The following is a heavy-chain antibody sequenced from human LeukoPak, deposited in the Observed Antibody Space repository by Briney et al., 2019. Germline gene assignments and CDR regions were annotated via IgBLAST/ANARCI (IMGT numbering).Heavy chain of an antibody. CDR1: GFTFSSYS. CDR3: VRDFPTVTTAGAFDI. D-gene: IGHD4-17*01. V-gene: IGHV3-21*01. CDR2: ISFDSSYI. J-gene: IGHJ3*02. Sequence: GGSLRLSCAASGFTFSSYSMNWVRQAPGKGLEWVSSISFDSSYIYYADSVKGRFTISRDNAKNSLYLQMNSLRAEDTAVYYCVRDFPTVTTAGAFDIWGQGTMVTVSS.